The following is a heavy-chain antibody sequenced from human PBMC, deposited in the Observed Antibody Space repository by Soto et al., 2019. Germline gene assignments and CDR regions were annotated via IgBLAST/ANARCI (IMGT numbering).Heavy chain of an antibody. CDR2: MYYSGST. CDR1: GGSISSSNYF. CDR3: ARDKITGLFDY. D-gene: IGHD2-8*02. V-gene: IGHV4-39*02. Sequence: TSETLSLTCTVSGGSISSSNYFWGWIRQPPGKGLEWIGSMYYSGSTYYNPSLKSRVTISVDTSKNQFSLKLTSVTAADTAVYYCARDKITGLFDYWGQGTLVTVSS. J-gene: IGHJ4*02.